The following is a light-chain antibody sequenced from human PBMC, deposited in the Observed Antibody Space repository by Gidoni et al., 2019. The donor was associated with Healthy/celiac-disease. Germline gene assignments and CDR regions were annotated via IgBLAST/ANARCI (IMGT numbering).Light chain of an antibody. CDR2: GAS. CDR1: QSVRSSY. J-gene: IGKJ2*03. CDR3: QQYGSSPVS. V-gene: IGKV3-20*01. Sequence: EIVLTQSPGTLSLSPGERATLSCRASQSVRSSYLAWYQQKPGQAPRLLIYGASSRATGIPDRFSGSGSGTDFTLTISRLEPEDFAVYYCQQYGSSPVSFGQGTKLEIK.